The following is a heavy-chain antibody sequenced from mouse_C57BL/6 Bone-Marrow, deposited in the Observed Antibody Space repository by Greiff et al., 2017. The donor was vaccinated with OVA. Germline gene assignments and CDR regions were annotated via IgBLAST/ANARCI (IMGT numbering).Heavy chain of an antibody. J-gene: IGHJ3*01. Sequence: VQLQESGPGLVKPSQSLFLTCSITGFPITSGYYWIWIRQPPGKHLEWMVYITHSGETFYNPSLQSPILNTRETSKIQFFLQVNSVTTETTAMYYCAGYPFDWDWFAYWGQGTLVTVSA. CDR1: GFPITSGYY. CDR2: ITHSGET. CDR3: AGYPFDWDWFAY. D-gene: IGHD4-1*01. V-gene: IGHV12-3*01.